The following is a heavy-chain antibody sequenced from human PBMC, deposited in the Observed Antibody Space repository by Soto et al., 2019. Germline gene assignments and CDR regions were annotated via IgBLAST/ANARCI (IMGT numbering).Heavy chain of an antibody. V-gene: IGHV1-18*04. CDR3: ARGFVIPYSSSLYYFDY. J-gene: IGHJ4*02. Sequence: QVRLVQSGPEVKKPGASVKVSCKASDYTFTSYGISWVRQAPGQGLEWIGWISAYNGNTNYAQKIQGRVTMTTDTSTGTAYMELRGLRSDDTAVYYCARGFVIPYSSSLYYFDYWGQGTLVTVSS. D-gene: IGHD6-13*01. CDR1: DYTFTSYG. CDR2: ISAYNGNT.